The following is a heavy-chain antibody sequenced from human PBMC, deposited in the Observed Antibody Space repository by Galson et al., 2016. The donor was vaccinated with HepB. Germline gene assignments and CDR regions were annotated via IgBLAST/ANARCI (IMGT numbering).Heavy chain of an antibody. V-gene: IGHV4-59*08. D-gene: IGHD3-10*01. CDR2: IHDSGST. Sequence: SETLSLTCTVSGASISSDYWSWIRQSPEKGPEWIGYIHDSGSTKHNPSLRGRVTISVDTSNNQLSLKLRSVTAADTAAYYCARHYFGSGSYRFDPWGQGTVVTVSS. CDR1: GASISSDY. J-gene: IGHJ5*02. CDR3: ARHYFGSGSYRFDP.